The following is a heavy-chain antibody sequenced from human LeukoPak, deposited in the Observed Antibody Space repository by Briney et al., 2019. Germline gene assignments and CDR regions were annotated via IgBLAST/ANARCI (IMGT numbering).Heavy chain of an antibody. V-gene: IGHV3-21*01. D-gene: IGHD6-13*01. CDR2: ISGSSRHK. Sequence: GGSLRLSCAASGFTFSSYTMTWVRQAPGKGLEWVSSISGSSRHKYYADSVKGRFTISRDNAKNSLYLQMNSLRAEDTAVYYCARTANFAAGYYIDYWGQGTLVTVSS. J-gene: IGHJ4*02. CDR1: GFTFSSYT. CDR3: ARTANFAAGYYIDY.